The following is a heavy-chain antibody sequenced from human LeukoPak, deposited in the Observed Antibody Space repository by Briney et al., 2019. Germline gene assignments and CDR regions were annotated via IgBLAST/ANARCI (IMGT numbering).Heavy chain of an antibody. Sequence: GGSLRLSCAASGFTFSSYATHWVRQAPGKGLEWVAVISYDGSNKYYADSVKGRFTISRDNSKNTLYLQMNSLRAEDTAVYYCARGSFSWGSSNPHWFDPWGQGTLVTVSS. D-gene: IGHD3-16*01. CDR1: GFTFSSYA. CDR2: ISYDGSNK. CDR3: ARGSFSWGSSNPHWFDP. J-gene: IGHJ5*02. V-gene: IGHV3-30-3*01.